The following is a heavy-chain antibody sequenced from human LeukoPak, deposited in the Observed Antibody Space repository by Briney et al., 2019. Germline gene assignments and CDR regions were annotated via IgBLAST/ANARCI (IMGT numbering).Heavy chain of an antibody. D-gene: IGHD2-15*01. CDR3: ARDGGGYCSGGSCYWFDP. CDR1: GGSISSYY. J-gene: IGHJ5*02. CDR2: IYASGNT. Sequence: SETLSFTCTVSGGSISSYYWSWIRQPAGKGLEWIGRIYASGNTNYNPSLKSRVTMSVDTSKNQFSLQLSSVTAADTAVYYCARDGGGYCSGGSCYWFDPWGQGTLVTVSS. V-gene: IGHV4-4*07.